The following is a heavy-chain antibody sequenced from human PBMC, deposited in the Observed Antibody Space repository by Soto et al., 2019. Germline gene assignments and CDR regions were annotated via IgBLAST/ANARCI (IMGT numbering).Heavy chain of an antibody. D-gene: IGHD4-17*01. J-gene: IGHJ4*02. CDR1: GGPFNTSW. V-gene: IGHV3-21*01. Sequence: PGGSLRLSCAASGGPFNTSWMNWVRQAPGKGLEWVSSISSSSSYIYYADSVKGRFTISRDNAKNSLYLQMNNLIAEDTAVYYCARAPAAYGGNSVDYWGRGTLVTVSS. CDR3: ARAPAAYGGNSVDY. CDR2: ISSSSSYI.